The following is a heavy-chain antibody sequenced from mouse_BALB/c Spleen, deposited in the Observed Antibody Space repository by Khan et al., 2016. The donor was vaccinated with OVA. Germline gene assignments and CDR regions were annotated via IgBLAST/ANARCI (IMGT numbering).Heavy chain of an antibody. D-gene: IGHD4-1*01. CDR3: ADHLTGSLAY. CDR1: GFTFSSYS. Sequence: EVQLVESGGDLVKPGGSLKLSCAASGFTFSSYSMSWVRQTPDKRLEWVASISSGGDYTYYPDSVKGRFTISRANAKNTLYLQMSDLKSEDTAMYYCADHLTGSLAYWGQGTLVTVSA. J-gene: IGHJ3*01. CDR2: ISSGGDYT. V-gene: IGHV5-6*01.